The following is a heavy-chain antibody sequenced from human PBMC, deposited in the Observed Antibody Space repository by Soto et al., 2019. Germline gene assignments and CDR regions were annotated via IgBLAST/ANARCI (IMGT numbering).Heavy chain of an antibody. CDR1: GFTVSSFY. CDR2: ISSGGST. J-gene: IGHJ4*02. V-gene: IGHV3-66*01. CDR3: ARDTFGGAYDFLH. D-gene: IGHD3-3*01. Sequence: VQLVESGGGLVQPGGSLRLSCAASGFTVSSFYMTWVRQAPGKGLQWVAVISSGGSTYYADSVKGRFTISRDNSKNTLYLEMNSLRAEDTAVYYCARDTFGGAYDFLHGGQGTLVTVSS.